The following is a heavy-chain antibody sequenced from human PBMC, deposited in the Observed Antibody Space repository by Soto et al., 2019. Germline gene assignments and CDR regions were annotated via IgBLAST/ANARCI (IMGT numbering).Heavy chain of an antibody. CDR3: ALNEIVVVIHPRYYYGMDV. V-gene: IGHV1-69*13. D-gene: IGHD3-22*01. Sequence: GASVKVSCKASGGTFSSYAISWVRQAPGQGLEWMGGIIPIFGTANYAQKFQGRVTITADESTSTAYMELSSLRSEDTAVYYCALNEIVVVIHPRYYYGMDVWGQGTTVTVSS. CDR2: IIPIFGTA. J-gene: IGHJ6*02. CDR1: GGTFSSYA.